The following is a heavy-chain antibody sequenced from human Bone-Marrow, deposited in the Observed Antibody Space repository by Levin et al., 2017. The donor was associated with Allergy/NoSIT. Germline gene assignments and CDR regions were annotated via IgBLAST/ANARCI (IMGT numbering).Heavy chain of an antibody. V-gene: IGHV3-15*01. J-gene: IGHJ6*02. CDR2: IKRKTDGGTA. CDR1: GFNFENVW. D-gene: IGHD3-22*01. Sequence: GGSLRLSCAVSGFNFENVWMTWVRQAPGKGLEWVGRIKRKTDGGTADYAAPVKGRFTISRDDSKRTLYLQMNSLKTEDTGIYYCSTDTRSPAYSDTRGNYFPGYFYGMDAWGQGTTVFVSS. CDR3: STDTRSPAYSDTRGNYFPGYFYGMDA.